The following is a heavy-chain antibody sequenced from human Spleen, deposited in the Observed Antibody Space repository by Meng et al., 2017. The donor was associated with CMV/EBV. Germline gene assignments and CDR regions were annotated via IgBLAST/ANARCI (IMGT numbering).Heavy chain of an antibody. CDR1: GFTLSTYA. J-gene: IGHJ4*02. D-gene: IGHD6-13*01. CDR2: IPYDGSNK. Sequence: GGSLRLSCSGSGFTLSTYAFHWVRKPPAKGLEWVAFIPYDGSNKYYADSVKGRFTISRDHSRNILYLQMNSLTTDDTAVYYCAKDRGRSRSSWGGEWGQGTLVTVSS. V-gene: IGHV3-30*02. CDR3: AKDRGRSRSSWGGE.